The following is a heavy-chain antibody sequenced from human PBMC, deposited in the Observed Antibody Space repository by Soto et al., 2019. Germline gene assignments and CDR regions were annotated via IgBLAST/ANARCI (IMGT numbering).Heavy chain of an antibody. CDR1: GFTFSSYA. CDR2: VTGGVDT. CDR3: AKAAGSTWGTEHFQH. Sequence: EVQLWESGGGLVQPGGSLRLSCAASGFTFSSYAMTWVRQAPGKGLEWVSLVTGGVDTYYADSAKGRFTISRDNSKNTLYMQMNSLRVEDTAIYYCAKAAGSTWGTEHFQHWGQGTLVTVSS. J-gene: IGHJ1*01. V-gene: IGHV3-23*01. D-gene: IGHD6-13*01.